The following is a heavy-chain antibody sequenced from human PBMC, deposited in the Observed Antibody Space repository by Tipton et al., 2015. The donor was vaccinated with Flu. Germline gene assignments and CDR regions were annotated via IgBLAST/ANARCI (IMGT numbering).Heavy chain of an antibody. Sequence: TLSLTCTVSGVSIRSSSYYWGWIRQPPGKGPEWIGSMLYGGSTYYNPSLESRVTISLDTSKNQFSLKLSSVTAADTAVYYCARDDSGFHDYWGPGTLVTVSS. CDR3: ARDDSGFHDY. CDR2: MLYGGST. J-gene: IGHJ4*02. V-gene: IGHV4-39*07. CDR1: GVSIRSSSYY. D-gene: IGHD3-22*01.